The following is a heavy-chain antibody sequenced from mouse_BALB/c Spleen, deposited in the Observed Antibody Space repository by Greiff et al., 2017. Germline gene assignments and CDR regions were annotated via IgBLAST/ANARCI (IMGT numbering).Heavy chain of an antibody. CDR3: ARSGGNWDGFAY. CDR1: GFTFSSFG. D-gene: IGHD4-1*01. J-gene: IGHJ3*01. CDR2: ISSGSSTI. Sequence: EVQRVESGGGLVQPGGSRKLSCAASGFTFSSFGMHWVRQAPEKGLEWVAYISSGSSTIYYADTVKGRFTISRDNPKNTLFLQMTSLRSEDTAMYYCARSGGNWDGFAYWGQGTLVTVSA. V-gene: IGHV5-17*02.